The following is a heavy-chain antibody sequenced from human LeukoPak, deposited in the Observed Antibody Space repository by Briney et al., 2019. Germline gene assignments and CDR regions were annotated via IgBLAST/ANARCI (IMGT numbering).Heavy chain of an antibody. V-gene: IGHV3-21*01. J-gene: IGHJ6*02. CDR3: ARDASIGLDV. CDR1: GFRFGGST. CDR2: ISDSGNT. D-gene: IGHD3-9*01. Sequence: GGSLRLSCAASGFRFGGSTISWVRQAPGKGLQWVSSISDSGNTYYAESLKGRITVSRDNAKNSLFLQMNSLRADDTAVYHCARDASIGLDVWGHGTTVTVSS.